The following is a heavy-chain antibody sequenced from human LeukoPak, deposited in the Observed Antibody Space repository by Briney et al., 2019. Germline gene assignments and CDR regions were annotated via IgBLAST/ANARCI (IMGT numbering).Heavy chain of an antibody. J-gene: IGHJ4*02. Sequence: GGSLRLSCVASGFTFSSYAMSWVRQAPGKGLEWVSSIRDSGDIAHYADPVRGRFTISRDNSKNTLYLQMSSLRPEDTAVYFCAKQTTGYYGSGVGFWGQGALVTDSS. V-gene: IGHV3-23*01. CDR3: AKQTTGYYGSGVGF. CDR1: GFTFSSYA. D-gene: IGHD3-10*01. CDR2: IRDSGDIA.